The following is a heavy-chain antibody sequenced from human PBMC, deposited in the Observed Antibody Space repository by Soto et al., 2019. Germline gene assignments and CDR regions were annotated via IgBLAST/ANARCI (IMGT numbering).Heavy chain of an antibody. D-gene: IGHD2-15*01. CDR2: IYPGDSET. J-gene: IGHJ4*02. CDR1: GYNFANYW. CDR3: EKSPNWCTGGTCYGLRCDY. V-gene: IGHV5-51*01. Sequence: GESLQISCKGSGYNFANYWIGWVRQMPGKGLEWMGIIYPGDSETRYSPSFQGQVSISADKSISTAYLQWSSLRASDTAIYYCEKSPNWCTGGTCYGLRCDYWGQGTLVTVAS.